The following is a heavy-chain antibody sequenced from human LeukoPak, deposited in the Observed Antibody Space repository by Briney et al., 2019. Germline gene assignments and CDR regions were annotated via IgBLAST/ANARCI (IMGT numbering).Heavy chain of an antibody. CDR2: ISGSGGST. D-gene: IGHD5-18*01. CDR1: GFSFSSYT. J-gene: IGHJ4*02. V-gene: IGHV3-23*01. CDR3: AREAGGYSYATHLDY. Sequence: GGSLRLSCAASGFSFSSYTMGWVRQGPGQGLGWVSVISGSGGSTYYADSAKGRFTISRDNSKNTLYLQMNSLRAEDTAVYYCAREAGGYSYATHLDYWGQGTLVTVSS.